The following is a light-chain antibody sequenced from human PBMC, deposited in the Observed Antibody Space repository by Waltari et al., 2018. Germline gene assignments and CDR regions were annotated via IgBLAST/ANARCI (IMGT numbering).Light chain of an antibody. CDR1: SGHTTNI. CDR2: VNSAGSH. V-gene: IGLV4-69*01. J-gene: IGLJ3*02. CDR3: QTGGHGTWV. Sequence: QLVLTQSPSASASLGASVKLTCTLSSGHTTNIIAWLQQKPEKGPRYLMKVNSAGSHNKGVEIPDRFSGSSSGAERYLTISSLQSEDEANYYCQTGGHGTWVFGGGTRLTVL.